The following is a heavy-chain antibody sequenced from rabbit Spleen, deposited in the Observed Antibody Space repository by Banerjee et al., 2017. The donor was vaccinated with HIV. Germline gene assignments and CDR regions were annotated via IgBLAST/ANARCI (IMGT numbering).Heavy chain of an antibody. CDR1: GFSFSDRDV. Sequence: QEQLVESGRGLVKPEGSLTLTCKASGFSFSDRDVMCWVRQAPGKGLQWIACINAYTGKPVYATWAKGRFTISRTSSTTVTLQMTGLTAADTATYFCARDLASVVGWNFNWWGQGTLVTVS. CDR2: INAYTGKP. D-gene: IGHD3-1*01. CDR3: ARDLASVVGWNFNW. J-gene: IGHJ4*01. V-gene: IGHV1S45*01.